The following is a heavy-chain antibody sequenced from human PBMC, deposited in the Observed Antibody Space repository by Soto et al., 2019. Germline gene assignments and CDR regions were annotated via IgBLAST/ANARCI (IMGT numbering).Heavy chain of an antibody. D-gene: IGHD5-18*01. J-gene: IGHJ4*02. Sequence: PGGSLRLSCAASGFTVSSNYITWVRQAPGKGLEWVLVIYIGGSTYYADSVKGRFTISRGNSKNTLYLQMNSLRAEDTAVYYCAINGGWDTPMVHWGQGTLVTVSS. V-gene: IGHV3-66*01. CDR3: AINGGWDTPMVH. CDR2: IYIGGST. CDR1: GFTVSSNY.